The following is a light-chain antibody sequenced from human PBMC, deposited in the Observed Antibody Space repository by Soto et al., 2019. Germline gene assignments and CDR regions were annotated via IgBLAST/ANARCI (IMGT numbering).Light chain of an antibody. J-gene: IGKJ1*01. CDR3: QQYDM. Sequence: DIQISQFPSTLSASVGDTVTITCRASRSDSTWLAWYQQIPGGAPKLLIYKASISESGVPSRFSGSGSGTEFTLTIPSLQPEDFATYYCQQYDMVGPGTKVDIK. CDR2: KAS. V-gene: IGKV1-5*03. CDR1: RSDSTW.